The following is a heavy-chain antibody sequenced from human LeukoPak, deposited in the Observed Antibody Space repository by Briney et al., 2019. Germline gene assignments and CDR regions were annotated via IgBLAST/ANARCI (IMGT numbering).Heavy chain of an antibody. J-gene: IGHJ4*02. CDR3: ARIIAYYYGSGSPYFDY. V-gene: IGHV3-21*01. D-gene: IGHD3-10*01. CDR2: ISSSSSYI. CDR1: GFTFSSYS. Sequence: PGGSLRLSCAASGFTFSSYSMNWVRQAPGKGLEWVSSISSSSSYIYYADSVKGRFTISRDNAKNSLYLQMNSLRAEDTAVYYCARIIAYYYGSGSPYFDYWGQGTLVTVSS.